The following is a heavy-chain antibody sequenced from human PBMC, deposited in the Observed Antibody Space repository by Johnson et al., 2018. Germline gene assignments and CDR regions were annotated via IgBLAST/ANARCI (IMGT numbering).Heavy chain of an antibody. Sequence: EVQLLESGGGVVQPGRSLRLSCAASGFTFSHYGMHWVRQAPGKGLEWVSGIKWNGGSTGYADSVKGRFTISRDNAKNSLYLQMNSLRAEETALYYCVRGIGSRTSDAFDIWGQGTMVTVSS. D-gene: IGHD2/OR15-2a*01. CDR1: GFTFSHYG. J-gene: IGHJ3*02. V-gene: IGHV3-20*04. CDR2: IKWNGGST. CDR3: VRGIGSRTSDAFDI.